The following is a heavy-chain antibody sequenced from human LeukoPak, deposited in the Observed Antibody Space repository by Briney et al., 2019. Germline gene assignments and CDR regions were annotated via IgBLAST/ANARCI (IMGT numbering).Heavy chain of an antibody. CDR1: GFTFTTYT. V-gene: IGHV3-23*01. CDR3: AKFLSSPTAIPILDNWFDP. J-gene: IGHJ5*02. CDR2: ISPGGGNT. Sequence: GGSLRLSCAASGFTFTTYTMGWVRQAPGKGLEWVSAISPGGGNTYYADSVKGRFTISRDNSKNTLYLQMNSLRAEDTAVYYCAKFLSSPTAIPILDNWFDPWGQGTLVTVSS. D-gene: IGHD2-2*02.